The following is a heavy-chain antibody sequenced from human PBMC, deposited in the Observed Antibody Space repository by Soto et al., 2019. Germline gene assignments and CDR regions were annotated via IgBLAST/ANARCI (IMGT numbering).Heavy chain of an antibody. CDR2: IYSGGST. Sequence: EVQLVESGGGLVQPGGSLRLSCAASGFTVSTKYMSWVRQAPGKGLEWVSVIYSGGSTFYADSVRCRFTISRDNSKNTVNLQMYSMRAEDTAVYYCARDPWAAGYWGQGTLVTVSS. V-gene: IGHV3-66*01. CDR3: ARDPWAAGY. CDR1: GFTVSTKY. J-gene: IGHJ4*02. D-gene: IGHD3-16*01.